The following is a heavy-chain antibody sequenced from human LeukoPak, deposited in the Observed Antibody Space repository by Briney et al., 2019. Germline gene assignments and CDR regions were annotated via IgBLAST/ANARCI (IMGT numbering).Heavy chain of an antibody. CDR2: ISGSGGST. D-gene: IGHD4-17*01. CDR3: AKYGYFDY. CDR1: GFSFRDFW. Sequence: GGSLRLSCAASGFSFRDFWMTWVRQAPGKGLEWVSAISGSGGSTYYADSVKGRFTISRDNSKNTLYLQMNSLRAEDTAVYYCAKYGYFDYWGQGTLVTVSS. J-gene: IGHJ4*02. V-gene: IGHV3-23*01.